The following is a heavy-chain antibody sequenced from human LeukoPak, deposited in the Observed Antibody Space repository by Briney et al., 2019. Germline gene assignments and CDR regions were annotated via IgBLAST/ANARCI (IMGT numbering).Heavy chain of an antibody. Sequence: GGSLRLSCAASGFTFSSYGMHWVRQAPGGGLEWVAVISYDGSNKYYADSVKGRFTISRDISKNTLHLQMNSLRAEDTAVYYCAKDLGYCSSTSCRRVNYGMDVWGQGTTVTVSS. J-gene: IGHJ6*02. V-gene: IGHV3-30*18. D-gene: IGHD2-2*01. CDR2: ISYDGSNK. CDR1: GFTFSSYG. CDR3: AKDLGYCSSTSCRRVNYGMDV.